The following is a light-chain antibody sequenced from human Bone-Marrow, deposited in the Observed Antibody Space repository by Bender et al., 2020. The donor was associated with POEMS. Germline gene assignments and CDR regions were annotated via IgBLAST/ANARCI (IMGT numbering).Light chain of an antibody. V-gene: IGLV2-14*01. CDR1: ISDVGGYNS. J-gene: IGLJ3*02. CDR3: SSYAGSSTVV. Sequence: QSPLTQPRSVSGSPGQSVTISCTGTISDVGGYNSVSWYQQYPGKAPKLMIYDVRDRPPGVSNRFSASKSGDTASLTISGLQAEDEADYYCSSYAGSSTVVFGGGTKVTVL. CDR2: DVR.